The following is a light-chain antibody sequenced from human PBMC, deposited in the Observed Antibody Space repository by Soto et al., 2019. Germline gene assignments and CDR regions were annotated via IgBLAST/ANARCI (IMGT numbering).Light chain of an antibody. J-gene: IGKJ1*01. CDR3: QQYDKWPLS. Sequence: DRVVTQSPTTLSVSPGRRSTLSCRASQSVSSNLAWYQQKPGQAPRLVIYGASTRATGIPARFSGSGYGTEFTLTISSLQSEDFAIYYCQQYDKWPLSFGQGTKVDIK. V-gene: IGKV3D-15*01. CDR1: QSVSSN. CDR2: GAS.